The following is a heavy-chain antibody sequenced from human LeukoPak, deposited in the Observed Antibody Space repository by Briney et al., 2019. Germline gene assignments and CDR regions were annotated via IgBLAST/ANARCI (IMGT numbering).Heavy chain of an antibody. V-gene: IGHV1-2*02. D-gene: IGHD3-10*01. CDR2: INSNTGAT. Sequence: VASVKVSCKASGFTFTNYFLHWVRHTPGQGLKWMAYINSNTGATTYAQKFLGRVTLTTDTSISTTYMDLSRLTSGDTAVYYCARGDALVREVPEYYYDYWGQGTLVTVSS. CDR1: GFTFTNYF. J-gene: IGHJ4*02. CDR3: ARGDALVREVPEYYYDY.